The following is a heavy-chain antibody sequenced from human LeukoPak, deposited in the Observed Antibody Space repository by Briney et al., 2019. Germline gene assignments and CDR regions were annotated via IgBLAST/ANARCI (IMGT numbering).Heavy chain of an antibody. Sequence: GASVKVSCKVSGYTLSELSMHWVRQAPGKGLEWMGGFDPEDGETVYAQKFQGRVTMTEDTSTDTAYMELRSLKSDDTALYYCASLKNYYDSSGYLVTDAFDIWGQGTMVTVSS. CDR3: ASLKNYYDSSGYLVTDAFDI. V-gene: IGHV1-24*01. J-gene: IGHJ3*02. CDR2: FDPEDGET. CDR1: GYTLSELS. D-gene: IGHD3-22*01.